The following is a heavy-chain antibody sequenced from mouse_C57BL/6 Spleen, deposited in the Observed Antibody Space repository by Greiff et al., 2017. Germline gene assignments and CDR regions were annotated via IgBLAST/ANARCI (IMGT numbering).Heavy chain of an antibody. Sequence: QVQLQQPGAELVMPGASVKLSCKASGYTFTSYWMPWVKQRPGQGLEWIGEIDPSDSYTNYNQKFKGKSTLTVDKSSSTAYMQLSSLTSEDSAVYYCARRDYGSSYLDYWGQGTTLTVSS. CDR2: IDPSDSYT. V-gene: IGHV1-69*01. CDR3: ARRDYGSSYLDY. CDR1: GYTFTSYW. J-gene: IGHJ2*01. D-gene: IGHD1-1*01.